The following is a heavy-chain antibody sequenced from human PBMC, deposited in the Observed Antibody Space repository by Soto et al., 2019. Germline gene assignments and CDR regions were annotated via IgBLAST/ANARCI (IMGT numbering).Heavy chain of an antibody. D-gene: IGHD3-22*01. CDR3: ARMGYDSSGYYYYYGMDV. Sequence: GGSLRLCCAASGFTFSSYDMHWVRQATGKGLEWVSAIGTAGDTYYPGSVKGRFTISRENAKNSLYLQMNSLRAGDTAVYYCARMGYDSSGYYYYYGMDVWGQGTTVTVSS. J-gene: IGHJ6*02. V-gene: IGHV3-13*01. CDR2: IGTAGDT. CDR1: GFTFSSYD.